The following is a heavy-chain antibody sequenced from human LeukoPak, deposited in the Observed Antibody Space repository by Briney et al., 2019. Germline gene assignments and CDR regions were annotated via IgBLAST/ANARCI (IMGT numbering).Heavy chain of an antibody. CDR2: IYTSGST. V-gene: IGHV4-4*07. D-gene: IGHD2-21*01. Sequence: SETLSLTCTVSGGSISSYYWSWIRQPAGKGLEWIGRIYTSGSTNYNPSLKSRVSISLDTSKDQISLKLYSVTAADTAVYYCARHRFASPLDSWGQGTLVTVSS. CDR3: ARHRFASPLDS. J-gene: IGHJ4*02. CDR1: GGSISSYY.